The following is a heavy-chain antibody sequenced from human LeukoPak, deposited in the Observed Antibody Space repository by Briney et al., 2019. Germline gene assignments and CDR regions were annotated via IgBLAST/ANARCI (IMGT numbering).Heavy chain of an antibody. D-gene: IGHD2-21*01. V-gene: IGHV3-66*02. CDR2: IYSGGST. J-gene: IGHJ4*02. CDR3: ARQHIVVGEIDY. Sequence: GGSLRLSCAASGFTVSSNYMSWVRQAPGKGLEWVSVIYSGGSTYYADSVKGRFTISRDNSKNTLYLQMNSLRAEDTAVYYCARQHIVVGEIDYWGQGTLVTVSS. CDR1: GFTVSSNY.